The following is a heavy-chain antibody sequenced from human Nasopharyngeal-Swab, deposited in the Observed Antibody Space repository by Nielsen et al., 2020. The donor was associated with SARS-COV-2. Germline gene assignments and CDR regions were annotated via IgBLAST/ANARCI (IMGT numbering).Heavy chain of an antibody. J-gene: IGHJ6*02. V-gene: IGHV4-34*01. Sequence: GSLRLSCAVYGGSFSGYYWCWIRQPPGKGLEWIGEINHSGSTNYNPSLKSRVTISVDTSKNQFSLKLSSVTAADTAVYYCARGPGLWFGELLPYYYYGMDVWGQGTTVTVSS. CDR1: GGSFSGYY. CDR3: ARGPGLWFGELLPYYYYGMDV. D-gene: IGHD3-10*01. CDR2: INHSGST.